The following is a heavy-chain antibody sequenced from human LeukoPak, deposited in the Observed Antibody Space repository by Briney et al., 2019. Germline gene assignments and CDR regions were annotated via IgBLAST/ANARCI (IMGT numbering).Heavy chain of an antibody. J-gene: IGHJ4*02. CDR2: INHSGST. V-gene: IGHV4-34*01. CDR1: GGSFSGYY. CDR3: ARMYYDFWSGHTGGAYFDY. Sequence: SETLSLTCAVYGGSFSGYYWSWIRQPPGKGLEWIGEINHSGSTNYNPSLKSRVTISVDTSKNQFSLKLSSVTAADTAVYYCARMYYDFWSGHTGGAYFDYWGQGTLVTVSS. D-gene: IGHD3-3*01.